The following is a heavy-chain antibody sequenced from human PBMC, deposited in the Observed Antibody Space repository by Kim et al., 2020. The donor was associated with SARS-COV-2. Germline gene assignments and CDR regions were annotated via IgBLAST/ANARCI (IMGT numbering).Heavy chain of an antibody. J-gene: IGHJ5*02. CDR3: ARRRDYYNSGSYYDINWFDP. Sequence: SRVTISVDTSKNQFSLKLSSVTAADTAVYYCARRRDYYNSGSYYDINWFDPWGQGTLVTVSS. V-gene: IGHV4-59*08. D-gene: IGHD3-10*01.